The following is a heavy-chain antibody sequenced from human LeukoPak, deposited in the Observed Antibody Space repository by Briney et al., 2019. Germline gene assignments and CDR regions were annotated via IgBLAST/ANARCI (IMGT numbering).Heavy chain of an antibody. D-gene: IGHD6-19*01. CDR2: ISGSGGST. V-gene: IGHV3-23*01. Sequence: GGSLRLSCAASGFTFSSYAMSWVRQAPGKGLEWVSRISGSGGSTYYADSVKGRFTISRDNSKNTLYMQMNSLRAEDTAVYYCAKGNSGWYDYWGQGTLVTASS. CDR1: GFTFSSYA. CDR3: AKGNSGWYDY. J-gene: IGHJ4*02.